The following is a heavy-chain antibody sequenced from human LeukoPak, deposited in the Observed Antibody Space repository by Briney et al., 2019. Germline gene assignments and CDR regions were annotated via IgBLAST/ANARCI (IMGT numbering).Heavy chain of an antibody. CDR1: GGSISSYY. CDR2: IYYSGST. CDR3: ARHLGGGSYDAFDI. V-gene: IGHV4-59*08. J-gene: IGHJ3*02. D-gene: IGHD1-26*01. Sequence: KAGGSLSLTFTVSGGSISSYYWSWIRQPPGKGLEWIGYIYYSGSTNYNPSLKSRVTISVDTSKNQFSLKLSSVTAADTAVYYCARHLGGGSYDAFDIWGQGTMVTVSS.